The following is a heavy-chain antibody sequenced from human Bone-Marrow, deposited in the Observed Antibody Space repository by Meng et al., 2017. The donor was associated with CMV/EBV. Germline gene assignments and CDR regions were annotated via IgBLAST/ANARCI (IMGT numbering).Heavy chain of an antibody. Sequence: GESLKISCAASGFTFSSYWMHWVRQAPGKGLVWVSRINSDGSSTSYADSVKGRFTISRDNAKNTLYLQMNSLRAEDTAVYYCARDPAYYYDSSGAYGMDVWGQGTTVTVSS. D-gene: IGHD3-22*01. CDR3: ARDPAYYYDSSGAYGMDV. J-gene: IGHJ6*02. V-gene: IGHV3-74*01. CDR1: GFTFSSYW. CDR2: INSDGSST.